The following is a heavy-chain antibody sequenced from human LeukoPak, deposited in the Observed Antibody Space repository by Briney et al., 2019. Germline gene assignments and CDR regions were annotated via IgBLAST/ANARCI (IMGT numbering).Heavy chain of an antibody. Sequence: PSETLSLTCTVSGGSISSYYWSWIWQPPGKGLEWIGYIYYSGSTNYNPSLKSRVTISVDTSKNQFSLKLSSVTAADTAVYYCARATNSGYASNRLFDYWGQGTLVTVSS. CDR1: GGSISSYY. D-gene: IGHD5-12*01. CDR2: IYYSGST. CDR3: ARATNSGYASNRLFDY. V-gene: IGHV4-59*01. J-gene: IGHJ4*02.